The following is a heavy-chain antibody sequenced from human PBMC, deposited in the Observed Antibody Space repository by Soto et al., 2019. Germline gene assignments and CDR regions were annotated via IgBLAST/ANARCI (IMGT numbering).Heavy chain of an antibody. Sequence: QVQLVQSGAEVKKPGASVKVSCKASGYTFTGNYIHWVRQAPGQGLEWMGWINPKSGITSYAQKFQGWVTMTRDTSLRTAYMELSRLRSDDTAVYYCARFETAFDYWGQGTLVNVSS. CDR1: GYTFTGNY. D-gene: IGHD3-9*01. CDR3: ARFETAFDY. J-gene: IGHJ4*02. CDR2: INPKSGIT. V-gene: IGHV1-2*04.